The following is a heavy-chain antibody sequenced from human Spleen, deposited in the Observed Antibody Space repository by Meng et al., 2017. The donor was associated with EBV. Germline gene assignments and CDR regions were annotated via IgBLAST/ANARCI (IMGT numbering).Heavy chain of an antibody. CDR3: ARSPDYFDSSGYYRFDY. Sequence: ASRTCLVDAAEPLTPAWTFCGGSVSSGTYYWRLIRQPTGKALEWIGYIYYSGSTNYNPYLKSRVTISVDTSKNQFSLRLSSVTTADTAVYYCARSPDYFDSSGYYRFDYWGQGTLVTVSS. CDR2: IYYSGST. V-gene: IGHV4-61*01. CDR1: GGSVSSGTYY. D-gene: IGHD3-22*01. J-gene: IGHJ4*02.